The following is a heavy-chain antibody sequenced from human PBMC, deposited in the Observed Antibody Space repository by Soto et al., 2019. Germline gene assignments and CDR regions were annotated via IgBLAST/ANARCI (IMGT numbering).Heavy chain of an antibody. CDR3: ARRHYYDSRGSGAFDI. CDR1: GGSFSGYY. V-gene: IGHV4-34*01. Sequence: LSLTCAVYGGSFSGYYWSWIRQPPGTGLEWIGEINHSVSTNYNPSLKSRVTISVDTSKNQFSLKLSSVTAADTAVYYCARRHYYDSRGSGAFDIWRQGTMVTVSS. J-gene: IGHJ3*02. D-gene: IGHD3-22*01. CDR2: INHSVST.